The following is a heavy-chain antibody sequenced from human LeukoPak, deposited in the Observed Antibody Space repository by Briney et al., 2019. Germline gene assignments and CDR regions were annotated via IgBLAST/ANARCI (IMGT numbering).Heavy chain of an antibody. CDR1: GFTVSSDY. V-gene: IGHV3-23*01. CDR2: ISGSGGST. D-gene: IGHD1-26*01. J-gene: IGHJ4*02. CDR3: ARYSGSYSHFDY. Sequence: GGSLRLSCAASGFTVSSDYMSWVRQAPGKGLEWVSAISGSGGSTYYADSVKGRFTISRDNSKNTLYLQMNSLRAEDTAVYYCARYSGSYSHFDYWGQGTLVTVSS.